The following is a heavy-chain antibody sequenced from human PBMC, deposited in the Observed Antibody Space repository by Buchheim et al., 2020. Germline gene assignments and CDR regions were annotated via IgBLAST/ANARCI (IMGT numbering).Heavy chain of an antibody. CDR1: GGTFSSYT. CDR3: AGCEIVVVPAPMGGMDV. Sequence: QVQLVQSGAEVKKPGSSVKVSCKASGGTFSSYTISWVRQAPGQGLEWMGRIIPILGIANYAQKFQGRVTITADKSTSTAYMELSSLRSEDTAVYYCAGCEIVVVPAPMGGMDVWGQGTT. V-gene: IGHV1-69*02. D-gene: IGHD2-2*01. CDR2: IIPILGIA. J-gene: IGHJ6*02.